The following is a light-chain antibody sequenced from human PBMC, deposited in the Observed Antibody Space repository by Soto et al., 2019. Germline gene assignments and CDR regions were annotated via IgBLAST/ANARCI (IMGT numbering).Light chain of an antibody. CDR3: QQYNNWPPLT. CDR2: GAS. Sequence: EIVMTQSPATLSVSPGERATLSCRASQSVSSNLAWYQQKPVRAPRLLIYGASTRATGIPARFSGSGSGTEFTLTISSLQSEDFAVYYCQQYNNWPPLTFGGGTKVEIK. V-gene: IGKV3-15*01. CDR1: QSVSSN. J-gene: IGKJ4*01.